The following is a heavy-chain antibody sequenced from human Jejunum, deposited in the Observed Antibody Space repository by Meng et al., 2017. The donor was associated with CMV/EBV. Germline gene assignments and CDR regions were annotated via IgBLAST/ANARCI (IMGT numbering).Heavy chain of an antibody. CDR3: ARAGWAAIGY. D-gene: IGHD2-2*01. CDR1: GLAFSSYE. V-gene: IGHV3-48*03. CDR2: ISSGSAII. J-gene: IGHJ4*02. Sequence: AFGLAFSSYEMTWVRQAPGKGLEWVSYISSGSAIIYYAGSVKGRFTISRDNAKSSLYLQMNSLRAEDTALYYCARAGWAAIGYWGQGTVVTVSS.